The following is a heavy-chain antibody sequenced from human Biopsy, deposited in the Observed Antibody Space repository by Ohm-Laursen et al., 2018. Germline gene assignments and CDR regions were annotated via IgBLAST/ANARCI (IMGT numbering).Heavy chain of an antibody. D-gene: IGHD1-26*01. CDR1: GGSISSYY. Sequence: SETLSLTCTVSGGSISSYYWNWIRQPAGKGLEWIGRIYPGGGTIYNPSLKSRVTMSVDTSKNHFSLNPNSVTAADTAVYYCAGIVLGPTNDAFDIWGQGTIVTVSS. CDR2: IYPGGGT. V-gene: IGHV4-4*07. CDR3: AGIVLGPTNDAFDI. J-gene: IGHJ3*02.